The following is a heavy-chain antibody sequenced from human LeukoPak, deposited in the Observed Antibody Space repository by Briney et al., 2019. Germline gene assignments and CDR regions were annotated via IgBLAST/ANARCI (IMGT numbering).Heavy chain of an antibody. D-gene: IGHD3-22*01. V-gene: IGHV3-48*01. CDR3: ARGFHRYNYDSGAYSVY. J-gene: IGHJ4*02. CDR1: GFIFTSYS. Sequence: GGSLRLSCAASGFIFTSYSMNWVRHAPGKGLEWISYISSSSSTIYYADSVRGRFTISRDNAKNSLYLQMNSLRAEDTAVYYCARGFHRYNYDSGAYSVYWGQGTLVTVSS. CDR2: ISSSSSTI.